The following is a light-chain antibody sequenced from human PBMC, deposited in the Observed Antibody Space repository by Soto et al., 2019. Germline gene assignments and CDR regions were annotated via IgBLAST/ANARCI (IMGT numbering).Light chain of an antibody. CDR3: CSLTTSYTYV. CDR2: HVT. CDR1: SSDIGHYDY. Sequence: QSALTQPASVSGSPGQSITISCTGTSSDIGHYDYVSWYQQHPGKPPKLMIYHVTYRPSGVSNRYSGSKSGNSASLTISGLQADDEADYYCCSLTTSYTYVFGSGTKVTVL. V-gene: IGLV2-14*03. J-gene: IGLJ1*01.